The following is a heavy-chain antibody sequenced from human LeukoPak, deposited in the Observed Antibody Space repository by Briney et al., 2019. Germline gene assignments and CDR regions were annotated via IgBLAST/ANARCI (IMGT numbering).Heavy chain of an antibody. V-gene: IGHV3-23*01. CDR1: GFTFSSYT. J-gene: IGHJ4*02. CDR3: AKVAHYYGSGSYYEYYFDY. Sequence: GGSLRLSCAASGFTFSSYTMSWVRQAPGKGLEWVSAISGSGGTTYYSDSVKGRFTISRDNSKNTLYLQMNSLRAEDMAVYYCAKVAHYYGSGSYYEYYFDYWGQGTLVTVSS. CDR2: ISGSGGTT. D-gene: IGHD3-10*01.